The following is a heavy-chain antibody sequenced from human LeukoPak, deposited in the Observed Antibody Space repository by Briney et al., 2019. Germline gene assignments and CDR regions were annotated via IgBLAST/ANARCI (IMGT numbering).Heavy chain of an antibody. Sequence: SQTLSLTCAISGDSVSSNSAAWNWIRQSPSRGLEWLGRTYYRSKWYNDYAVSGKSRITINPDTSKNQFSLQLNSVTPEDTAVYYCARSEMYYHDSSGYTPLYYYGMDVWGRGTTVTVSS. CDR3: ARSEMYYHDSSGYTPLYYYGMDV. J-gene: IGHJ6*02. CDR2: TYYRSKWYN. V-gene: IGHV6-1*01. CDR1: GDSVSSNSAA. D-gene: IGHD3-22*01.